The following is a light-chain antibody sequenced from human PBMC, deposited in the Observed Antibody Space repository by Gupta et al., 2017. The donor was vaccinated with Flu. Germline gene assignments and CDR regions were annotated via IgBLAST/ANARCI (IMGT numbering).Light chain of an antibody. J-gene: IGKJ1*01. Sequence: GTLSLSPGDRATRSGRASQSVASMHLAWYQQKPGRAPRLLIYGASTRATGIPDRFSGSWSGTAFILTISRLEPEDFAIYYCQQYGSLVWTFGQGTKVEI. CDR2: GAS. CDR3: QQYGSLVWT. CDR1: QSVASMH. V-gene: IGKV3-20*01.